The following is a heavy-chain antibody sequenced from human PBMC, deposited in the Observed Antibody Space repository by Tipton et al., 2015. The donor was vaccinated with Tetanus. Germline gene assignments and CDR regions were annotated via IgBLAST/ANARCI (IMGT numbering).Heavy chain of an antibody. V-gene: IGHV4-34*01. CDR3: ARANYNFAKKGPFDS. J-gene: IGHJ4*02. Sequence: TLSLTCAVYGGSFSNYFWRWIRQPPGKGLEWIGEISPSGNTNYNPSLKSRITISQDTPKNQFSLSLTSVTAADTAVYYCARANYNFAKKGPFDSWGQGTQVIVSS. CDR2: ISPSGNT. D-gene: IGHD3-3*01. CDR1: GGSFSNYF.